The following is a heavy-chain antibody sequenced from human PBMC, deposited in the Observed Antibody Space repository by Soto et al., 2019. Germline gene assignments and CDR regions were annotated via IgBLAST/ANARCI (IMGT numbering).Heavy chain of an antibody. CDR1: GFTFSSYG. CDR2: ISYDGSNK. V-gene: IGHV3-30*18. D-gene: IGHD3-10*01. Sequence: QVQLVESGGGVVQPGRSLRLSCAASGFTFSSYGMHWVRQAPGKGLEWVAVISYDGSNKYYADSVKGRFTISRDNYKNTLYLQMNSLRAEDTAVYYCAKDSHYYGSGGFDYCGQGTLVTVSS. J-gene: IGHJ4*02. CDR3: AKDSHYYGSGGFDY.